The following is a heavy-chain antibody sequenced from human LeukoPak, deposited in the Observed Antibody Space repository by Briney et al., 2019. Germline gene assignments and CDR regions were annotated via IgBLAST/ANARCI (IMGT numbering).Heavy chain of an antibody. CDR3: ARDLCSGGSCYSDY. V-gene: IGHV1-18*01. CDR1: GYTFTSYG. CDR2: ISAYNGNT. D-gene: IGHD2-15*01. J-gene: IGHJ4*02. Sequence: GASVTVSCKASGYTFTSYGISWVRQAPGQGLEWMGWISAYNGNTNYAQKLQGRVTMTTDTSTSTAYMELRSLRSDDTAVYYCARDLCSGGSCYSDYWGQGTLVTVSS.